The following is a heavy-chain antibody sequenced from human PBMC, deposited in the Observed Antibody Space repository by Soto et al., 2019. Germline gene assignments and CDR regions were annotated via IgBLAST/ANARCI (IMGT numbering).Heavy chain of an antibody. V-gene: IGHV3-30*03. Sequence: GRSLRLPCAASGFTFHDYGMHWVRQAPGKGLEWVAVISYDGGNKYYADFVKGRFTISRDNSKDILYLQMNSLRTEDTAVYYCTREALYTALYYGQFDYWGQGALVTVSS. CDR3: TREALYTALYYGQFDY. D-gene: IGHD3-16*01. J-gene: IGHJ4*02. CDR1: GFTFHDYG. CDR2: ISYDGGNK.